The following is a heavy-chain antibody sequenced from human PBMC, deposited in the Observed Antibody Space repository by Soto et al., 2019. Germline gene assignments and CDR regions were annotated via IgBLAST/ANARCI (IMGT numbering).Heavy chain of an antibody. CDR2: ISRSSTGI. J-gene: IGHJ6*02. D-gene: IGHD3-10*01. V-gene: IGHV3-48*02. CDR3: ARAVTWGLDV. Sequence: EVQLVESGGGLVQPGGSLRLSCAASGFTFSLYSMSWVRQAPGKGREWVSYISRSSTGIHYADSVKGRFTISRDDATNTMRLKVNSLREGDTGVNCCARAVTWGLDVWGQGTTVSISS. CDR1: GFTFSLYS.